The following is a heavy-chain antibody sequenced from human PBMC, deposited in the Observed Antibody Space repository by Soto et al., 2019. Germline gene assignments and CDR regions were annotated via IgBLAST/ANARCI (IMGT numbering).Heavy chain of an antibody. CDR1: GFTFSSYW. CDR3: ARELQWLVRGDYYYGMDV. J-gene: IGHJ6*02. CDR2: INSDGSST. V-gene: IGHV3-74*01. Sequence: GGSLRLSCAASGFTFSSYWMHWVRQAPGKGLVWVSRINSDGSSTSYADSVKGRFTISRDNAKNTLYLQMNSLRAEDTTVYYCARELQWLVRGDYYYGMDVWGQGTTVTVSS. D-gene: IGHD6-19*01.